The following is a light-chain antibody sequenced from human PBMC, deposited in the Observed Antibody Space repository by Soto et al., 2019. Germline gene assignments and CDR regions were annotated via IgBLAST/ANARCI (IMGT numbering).Light chain of an antibody. CDR1: QSVSSSH. J-gene: IGKJ3*01. CDR2: DAS. V-gene: IGKV3-11*01. CDR3: QQRSNWPRT. Sequence: DIVLTQSPGTLSLPPGERAILSCSASQSVSSSHLAWYQQKPGQAPRLLIYDASNRATGIPARFSGSGSGTDFTLTISSLEPEDFAVYYCQQRSNWPRTFGPGTKVDIK.